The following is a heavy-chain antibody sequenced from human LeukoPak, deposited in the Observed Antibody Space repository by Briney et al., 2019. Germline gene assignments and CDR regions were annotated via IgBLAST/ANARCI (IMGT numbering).Heavy chain of an antibody. CDR3: ARGKAGYCSSTSCHLYYYYYMDV. V-gene: IGHV4-59*12. D-gene: IGHD2-2*01. CDR2: IYYSGST. CDR1: GGSISSYY. Sequence: PSETLSLTSTVSGGSISSYYWSWIRQPPGKGLEWIGYIYYSGSTNYNPSLKSRVTISVDTSKNQFSLKLSSVTAADTAVYYCARGKAGYCSSTSCHLYYYYYMDVWGKGTTVTVSS. J-gene: IGHJ6*03.